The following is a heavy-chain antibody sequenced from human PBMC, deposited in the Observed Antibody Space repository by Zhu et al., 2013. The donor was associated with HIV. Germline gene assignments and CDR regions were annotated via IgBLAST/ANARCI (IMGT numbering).Heavy chain of an antibody. CDR3: TRAIRTNWYFDL. V-gene: IGHV1-46*03. J-gene: IGHJ2*01. CDR2: INPTGGST. D-gene: IGHD1-1*01. Sequence: QVQLVQSGAEVKKPGASVKVSCKASGYTFTSYYIHWVRQAPGQGLEWMGIINPTGGSTTYAQKFQGRVTMTRDTSTSTVYMELSSLKSEDTAVYYCTRAIRTNWYFDLWGLAPWSLSPQ. CDR1: GYTFTSYY.